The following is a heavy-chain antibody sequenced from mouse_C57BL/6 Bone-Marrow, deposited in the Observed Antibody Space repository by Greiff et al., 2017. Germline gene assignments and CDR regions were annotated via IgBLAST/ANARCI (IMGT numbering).Heavy chain of an antibody. Sequence: LQESGAELVKPGASVKISCKASGYAFSSYWMNWVKQRPGKGLGWIGQIYPGDGDTNYNGKFKGKATLTADKSSSSAYMQLSSLTSEDSAVYFCARRHYYGSSYGYWYFDVWGTGTTVTVSS. CDR3: ARRHYYGSSYGYWYFDV. V-gene: IGHV1-80*01. CDR2: IYPGDGDT. CDR1: GYAFSSYW. D-gene: IGHD1-1*01. J-gene: IGHJ1*03.